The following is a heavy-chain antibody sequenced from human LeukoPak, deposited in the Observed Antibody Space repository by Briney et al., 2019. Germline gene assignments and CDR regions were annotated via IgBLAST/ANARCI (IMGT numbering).Heavy chain of an antibody. D-gene: IGHD3-3*01. V-gene: IGHV3-30*02. J-gene: IGHJ3*02. CDR2: IQYDGSNK. CDR1: GVTFSSYG. Sequence: PGGSLRLSCAASGVTFSSYGMHWVRQAPGKGLEWVAFIQYDGSNKYYADSVKGRFTTSRDNSKNTLYLQMNSRRAEDTAVYYCAKDRPLRFLEWLSDDAFDIWGQGTMVTVSS. CDR3: AKDRPLRFLEWLSDDAFDI.